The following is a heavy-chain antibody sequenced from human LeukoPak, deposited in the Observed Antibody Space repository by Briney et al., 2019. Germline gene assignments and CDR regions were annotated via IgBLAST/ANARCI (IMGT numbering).Heavy chain of an antibody. CDR3: ARRGVSSGWTLDY. J-gene: IGHJ4*02. Sequence: PSGTLSLTCAVSGGSISSSNWWSWVRQPPGKGLEWIGEIYHSGSTNYNPSLKSRVTISVDKSKNQLSLKLSSVTAADTAVYYCARRGVSSGWTLDYWGQGTLVTVSS. V-gene: IGHV4-4*02. CDR1: GGSISSSNW. CDR2: IYHSGST. D-gene: IGHD6-19*01.